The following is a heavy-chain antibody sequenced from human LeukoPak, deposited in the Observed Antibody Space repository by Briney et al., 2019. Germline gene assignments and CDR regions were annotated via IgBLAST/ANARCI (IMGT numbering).Heavy chain of an antibody. CDR3: AKASYYDFWSGYSDYNWFDP. J-gene: IGHJ5*02. CDR2: ISGSGGST. CDR1: GFTFSSYA. Sequence: GGSLRLSCAASGFTFSSYAMSWVRRAPGKGLEWVSAISGSGGSTYYADSVKGRFTISRDNSKNTLYLQMNSLRAEDTAVYYCAKASYYDFWSGYSDYNWFDPWGQGTLVTVSS. V-gene: IGHV3-23*01. D-gene: IGHD3-3*01.